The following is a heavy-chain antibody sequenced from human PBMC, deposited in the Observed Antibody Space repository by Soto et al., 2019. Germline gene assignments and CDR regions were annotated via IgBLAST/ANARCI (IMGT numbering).Heavy chain of an antibody. D-gene: IGHD3-10*01. V-gene: IGHV1-69*02. CDR2: IIPMVDMS. CDR1: GDTFNFYT. J-gene: IGHJ4*02. CDR3: ATNYGSGSTHFDY. Sequence: QVQLVQSGAEVKKPGSSVKVSCTASGDTFNFYTISWVRQAPGQGLEWMGRIIPMVDMSDYAQKFRGRVTIIADKSTSIAYMELRSLRSEDTAMYYCATNYGSGSTHFDYWGQGTMVTVSS.